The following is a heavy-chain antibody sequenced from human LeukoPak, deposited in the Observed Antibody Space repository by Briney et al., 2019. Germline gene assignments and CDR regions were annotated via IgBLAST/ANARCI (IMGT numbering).Heavy chain of an antibody. V-gene: IGHV3-21*01. J-gene: IGHJ3*02. D-gene: IGHD4-23*01. Sequence: GGSLRLSCAASGFTFSSYSMNWVRQAPGKGLEWVSSISSSSTYIYYADSLKGRFTISRDNAKNSLYLQMNSLSAEDTAVYYCARVTTTVVIQTSAFDIWGQGTMVTVSS. CDR2: ISSSSTYI. CDR1: GFTFSSYS. CDR3: ARVTTTVVIQTSAFDI.